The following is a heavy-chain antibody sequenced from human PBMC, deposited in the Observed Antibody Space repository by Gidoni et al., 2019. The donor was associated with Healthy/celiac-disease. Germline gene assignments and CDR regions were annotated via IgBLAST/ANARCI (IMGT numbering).Heavy chain of an antibody. D-gene: IGHD4-17*01. V-gene: IGHV3-30-3*01. CDR3: AREMTTVTRKYSYFDY. J-gene: IGHJ4*02. Sequence: QVQLVESGGGGVEPGRSLRLSCAASRLAFSRYTIHWVRQAPGKGLEWVAVISYDGSNKYYADSVKGRFTISRDNSKNTLYLQMNSLTAEDTAVYYCAREMTTVTRKYSYFDYWGQGTLVTVSS. CDR1: RLAFSRYT. CDR2: ISYDGSNK.